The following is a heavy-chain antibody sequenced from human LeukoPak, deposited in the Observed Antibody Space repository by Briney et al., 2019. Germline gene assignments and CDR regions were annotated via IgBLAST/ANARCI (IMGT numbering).Heavy chain of an antibody. CDR3: ARSLADYYDSSGHPYYFDY. J-gene: IGHJ4*02. V-gene: IGHV1-69*05. D-gene: IGHD3-22*01. CDR2: IIPIFGTA. Sequence: SVKISCKASGGTFSSYAISWVRQAPGQGLEWMGRIIPIFGTANYAQKFQGRVTITTDESTSTAYMELSSLRSEDTAVYYCARSLADYYDSSGHPYYFDYWGQGTLVTVSS. CDR1: GGTFSSYA.